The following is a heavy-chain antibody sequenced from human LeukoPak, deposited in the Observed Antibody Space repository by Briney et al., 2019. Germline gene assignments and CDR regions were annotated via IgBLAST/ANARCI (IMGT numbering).Heavy chain of an antibody. V-gene: IGHV4-34*01. CDR3: ARGQGTVTTH. D-gene: IGHD4-11*01. CDR2: INHSGSA. J-gene: IGHJ4*02. CDR1: GGSFSGYY. Sequence: SETLSLACAVSGGSFSGYYWTWIRQPPGKGLEWIGEINHSGSANYNPSLMSRVTISLDTSKNHFSLNLSSVTAADTAVYYCARGQGTVTTHWGQGTLVTVSS.